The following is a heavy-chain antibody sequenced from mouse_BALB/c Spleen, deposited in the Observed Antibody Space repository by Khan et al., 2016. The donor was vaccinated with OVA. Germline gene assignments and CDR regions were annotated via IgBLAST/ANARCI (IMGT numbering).Heavy chain of an antibody. D-gene: IGHD1-1*01. CDR3: ARKNYYGYAMDY. CDR2: ISYSGYT. J-gene: IGHJ4*01. V-gene: IGHV3-2*02. Sequence: EVQLQESGPGLVKPSQSLSLTCTVTGYSITSDYAWDWIRQFPGNKLEWMGYISYSGYTSYNPSLKSRISISRDTSKNQVFLQLTSVTTEDTATYYCARKNYYGYAMDYWGQGTSVTVSS. CDR1: GYSITSDYA.